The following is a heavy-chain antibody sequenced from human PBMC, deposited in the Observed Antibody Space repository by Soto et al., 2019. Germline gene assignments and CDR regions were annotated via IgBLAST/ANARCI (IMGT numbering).Heavy chain of an antibody. V-gene: IGHV4-31*03. Sequence: PSGTLSLTCTVSGGSISSGGYYCTWIRQHPGKGLEWIGYNYYSGITYYNPSLKSRVTISLDTSKNQFSLKLSSVTAADTAVYYCASVSSKAATYYGIYVRAQGAAVTVSS. CDR1: GGSISSGGYY. J-gene: IGHJ6*02. CDR3: ASVSSKAATYYGIYV. D-gene: IGHD6-6*01. CDR2: NYYSGIT.